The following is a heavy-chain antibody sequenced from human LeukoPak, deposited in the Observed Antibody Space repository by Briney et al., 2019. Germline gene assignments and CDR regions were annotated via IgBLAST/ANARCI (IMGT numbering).Heavy chain of an antibody. Sequence: ASVKVSCKASGYTFTSYYMHWVRQAPGQGLEWMGIINPSGGSTSYAQKFQGRVTMTRDTSTSTVYMELSSLRSEATAVYYCATDRIAVAGTFPYDYWGHGTLVTVSS. CDR2: INPSGGST. D-gene: IGHD6-19*01. J-gene: IGHJ4*01. CDR1: GYTFTSYY. V-gene: IGHV1-46*01. CDR3: ATDRIAVAGTFPYDY.